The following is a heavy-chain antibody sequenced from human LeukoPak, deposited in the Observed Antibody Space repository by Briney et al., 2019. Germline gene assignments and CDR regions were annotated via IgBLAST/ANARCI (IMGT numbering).Heavy chain of an antibody. CDR3: ARGLNRGDRRRAFDY. CDR1: GYTFTSYY. D-gene: IGHD2/OR15-2a*01. CDR2: INPSGGST. Sequence: ASVKVSCKASGYTFTSYYMHWVRQAPGQGLEWMGIINPSGGSTSYAQKFQGRVTMTRDTSTSTVYMELSSLRSEDTAVYYCARGLNRGDRRRAFDYWGQGTLVTVSS. V-gene: IGHV1-46*01. J-gene: IGHJ4*02.